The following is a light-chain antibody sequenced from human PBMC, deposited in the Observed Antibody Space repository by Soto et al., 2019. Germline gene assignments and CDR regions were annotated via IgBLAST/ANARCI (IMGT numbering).Light chain of an antibody. CDR3: MQALQTPPT. V-gene: IGKV2-28*01. CDR2: LGS. J-gene: IGKJ1*01. Sequence: DIVMTQSPLSLPVTPGEPASISCRSSQSLLHSNGYNYLDWYLQTPGQSPQLLIYLGSNRASGVPDRVSGSGSGTDFTLKISRVEAEDVGVYYCMQALQTPPTFGQGTKVEIK. CDR1: QSLLHSNGYNY.